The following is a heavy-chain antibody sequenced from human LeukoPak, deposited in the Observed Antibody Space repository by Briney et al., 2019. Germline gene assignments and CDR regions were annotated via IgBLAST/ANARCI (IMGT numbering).Heavy chain of an antibody. V-gene: IGHV3-33*01. CDR1: GFIFSHYG. D-gene: IGHD4-11*01. CDR2: ICSDGTTQ. J-gene: IGHJ4*02. CDR3: ARDAQRGFDYSNSLQY. Sequence: GTSLRLSCATSGFIFSHYGMHWVRQAPDKGLEWVAVICSDGTTQFYADSVKGRFTISRDSSNTVYLQMNSLRVEDTAVYFCARDAQRGFDYSNSLQYWGQGALVTVSS.